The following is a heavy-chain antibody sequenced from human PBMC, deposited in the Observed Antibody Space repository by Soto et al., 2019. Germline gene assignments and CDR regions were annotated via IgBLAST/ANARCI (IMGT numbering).Heavy chain of an antibody. CDR3: ATRAYYYDSSGYYYDY. CDR1: GGSISSYY. D-gene: IGHD3-22*01. Sequence: SETLSLTCTVSGGSISSYYWSWIRQPPGKGLEWIGYIYYSGSTNYNPSLKSRVTISVDTSKNQFSLKLSSVTAADTAVYYCATRAYYYDSSGYYYDYWGQGTLVTVS. CDR2: IYYSGST. V-gene: IGHV4-59*01. J-gene: IGHJ4*02.